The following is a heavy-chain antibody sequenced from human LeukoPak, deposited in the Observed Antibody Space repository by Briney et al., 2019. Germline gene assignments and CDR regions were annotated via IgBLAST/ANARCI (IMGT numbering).Heavy chain of an antibody. V-gene: IGHV3-30*02. CDR2: IRYEGSEK. D-gene: IGHD3-10*01. CDR1: GFTFSSYG. CDR3: AKDLMRDRWFEGS. Sequence: GGSLRLSCAASGFTFSSYGMHWVRQAPGKGLEWVAFIRYEGSEKYYADSVKGRFIISRDNSKNTLYLEMNILRTEDTAVYHCAKDLMRDRWFEGSWGQGTLVTVSS. J-gene: IGHJ5*02.